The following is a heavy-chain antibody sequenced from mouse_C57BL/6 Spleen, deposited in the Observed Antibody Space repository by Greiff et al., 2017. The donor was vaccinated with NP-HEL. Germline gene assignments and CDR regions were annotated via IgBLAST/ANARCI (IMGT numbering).Heavy chain of an antibody. J-gene: IGHJ2*01. Sequence: VHLVESGAELARPGASVKMSCKASGYTFTSYTMHWVKQRPGQGLEWIGYINPSSGYTKYNQKFKDKATLTADKSSSTAYMQLSSLTSEDSAVYYCAREDWDGDFDYWGQGTTLTVSS. CDR3: AREDWDGDFDY. D-gene: IGHD4-1*01. CDR2: INPSSGYT. CDR1: GYTFTSYT. V-gene: IGHV1-4*01.